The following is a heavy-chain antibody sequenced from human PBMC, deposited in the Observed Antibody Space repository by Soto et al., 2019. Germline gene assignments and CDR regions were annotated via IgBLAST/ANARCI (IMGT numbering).Heavy chain of an antibody. Sequence: PGGSLRLSCAASGFTFSSYSMNWVRQAPGKGLEWVSYISSSSSTIYYADSVKGRFTISRDNAKNSLYLQMNSLRDEDTAVYYYARVAGRHIVVVTAILGYFDYWGQGSLVTVSS. CDR2: ISSSSSTI. CDR1: GFTFSSYS. CDR3: ARVAGRHIVVVTAILGYFDY. D-gene: IGHD2-21*02. J-gene: IGHJ4*02. V-gene: IGHV3-48*02.